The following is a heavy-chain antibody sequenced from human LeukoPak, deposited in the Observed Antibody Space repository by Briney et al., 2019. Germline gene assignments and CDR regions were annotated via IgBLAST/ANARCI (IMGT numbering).Heavy chain of an antibody. CDR3: ASCSSTSCSDAFDI. V-gene: IGHV1-69*01. CDR1: GGTFSSYA. CDR2: IIPIFGTA. Sequence: SVKVSCKASGGTFSSYAISWVRQAPGQGLEWMGGIIPIFGTANYAQKFQGRVTITADESTSTAYMELSSLRSEDMAVYYCASCSSTSCSDAFDIWGQGTMVTVSS. J-gene: IGHJ3*02. D-gene: IGHD2-2*01.